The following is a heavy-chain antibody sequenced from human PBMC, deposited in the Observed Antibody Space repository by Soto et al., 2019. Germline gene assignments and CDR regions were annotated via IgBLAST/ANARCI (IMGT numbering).Heavy chain of an antibody. CDR3: AKKEDTIVRGLAHAFDI. CDR2: ISYDGSNK. Sequence: QVQLVESGGGVVQPGRSLRLSCAASGFTFSSYGMHWVRQAPGKGLEWVAVISYDGSNKYYADSVKGRFTISRDNSKNTRYLQKNRLRAEDTGVYYCAKKEDTIVRGLAHAFDIWGQGTMVTVSS. V-gene: IGHV3-30*18. CDR1: GFTFSSYG. J-gene: IGHJ3*02. D-gene: IGHD3-10*01.